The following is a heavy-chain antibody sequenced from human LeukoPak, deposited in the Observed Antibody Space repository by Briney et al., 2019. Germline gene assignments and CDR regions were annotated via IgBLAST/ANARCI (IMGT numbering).Heavy chain of an antibody. J-gene: IGHJ4*02. Sequence: PSETLSLTCTASGGSISSSSYYWGWIRQPPGKGLEWIGSIYYTGSANYNPSLKSRVTISIDTSKNQFSLKVSSVTAADTAGYYCAGGYVWGSYRMGYWGQGTLVTVSS. V-gene: IGHV4-39*01. CDR3: AGGYVWGSYRMGY. D-gene: IGHD3-16*01. CDR2: IYYTGSA. CDR1: GGSISSSSYY.